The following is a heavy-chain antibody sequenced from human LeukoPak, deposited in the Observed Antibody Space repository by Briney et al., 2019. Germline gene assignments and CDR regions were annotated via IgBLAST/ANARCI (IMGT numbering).Heavy chain of an antibody. D-gene: IGHD3-22*01. V-gene: IGHV4-30-4*01. J-gene: IGHJ6*02. CDR3: ARDQNKYDSSGYYYYQYGMDG. CDR1: GGSISSGDYY. Sequence: SETLSLTCTVSGGSISSGDYYWTWIRQPPGKGLEWIGYIYYSGNTHYNPSLKSRVSISVDTAKNQFSLNLSSVTAADTAVYYCARDQNKYDSSGYYYYQYGMDGWGQGTTVTVSS. CDR2: IYYSGNT.